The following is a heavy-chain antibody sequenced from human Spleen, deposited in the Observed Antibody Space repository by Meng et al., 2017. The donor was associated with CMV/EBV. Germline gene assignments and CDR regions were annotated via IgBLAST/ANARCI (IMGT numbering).Heavy chain of an antibody. V-gene: IGHV3-21*01. D-gene: IGHD3-3*01. CDR1: GFSFSTYN. CDR3: ARESSFWNGYQVNYYFDY. Sequence: GESLKISCAASGFSFSTYNMNWVRQAPGKGLEWVSSISGRTNYIYYANSLKGRFTISRDTAKNSLFLQMNSLRAEDTAVYYCARESSFWNGYQVNYYFDYWGQGTRVTVSS. J-gene: IGHJ4*02. CDR2: ISGRTNYI.